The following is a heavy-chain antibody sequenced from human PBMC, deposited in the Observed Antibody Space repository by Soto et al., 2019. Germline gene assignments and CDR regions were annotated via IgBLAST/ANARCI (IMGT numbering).Heavy chain of an antibody. CDR2: IRSKAYGGTT. D-gene: IGHD1-26*01. J-gene: IGHJ4*02. CDR1: GFTFGDYA. CDR3: TREGKWEHPVDY. Sequence: GGSLRLSCTASGFTFGDYAMSWVRQAPGKGLEWVGFIRSKAYGGTTEYAASVKGRFTISRDDSKSIAYLQMNSLKTEDTAVYYCTREGKWEHPVDYWGQGTLVTVSS. V-gene: IGHV3-49*04.